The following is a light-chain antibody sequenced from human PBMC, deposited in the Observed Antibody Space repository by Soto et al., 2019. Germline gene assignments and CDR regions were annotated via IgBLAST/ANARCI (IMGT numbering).Light chain of an antibody. J-gene: IGLJ2*01. V-gene: IGLV2-14*01. CDR3: SSYTNSSTLVG. CDR2: EVS. Sequence: QSVLTQPASVSGSPGQSITISCTGTSSDVDGYNFVSWYQHHPGKAPKLIIYEVSNRPSGVSNRFSSSKSGNTASLTISGLQAEDEADYYCSSYTNSSTLVGFGGGTKLTVL. CDR1: SSDVDGYNF.